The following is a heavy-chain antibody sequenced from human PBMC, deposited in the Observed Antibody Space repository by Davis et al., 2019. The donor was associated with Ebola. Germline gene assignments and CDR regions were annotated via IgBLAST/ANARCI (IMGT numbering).Heavy chain of an antibody. Sequence: GGSLRLSCAASGFTFSDYYMNWIRQAPGKGLECISYISSSGSSIYYADSVKGRFTISRDSSKNTLFLQMNSLRGEDTAVYYCAKEDNGVTFDYWGQGTLVTVSS. V-gene: IGHV3-11*04. CDR1: GFTFSDYY. CDR2: ISSSGSSI. CDR3: AKEDNGVTFDY. D-gene: IGHD4-17*01. J-gene: IGHJ4*02.